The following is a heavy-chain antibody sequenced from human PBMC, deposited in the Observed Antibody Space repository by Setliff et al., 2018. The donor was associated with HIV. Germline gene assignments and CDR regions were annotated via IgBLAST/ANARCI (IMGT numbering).Heavy chain of an antibody. D-gene: IGHD3-22*01. J-gene: IGHJ4*02. CDR2: IYYSGST. Sequence: SETLSLTCTVSGGSISNYYWSWIRQPPGKGLEWIGYIYYSGSTNYNPSLRSRATISVDTSKNQFSLNLSSVTAADTALYYCASLFHDTSAPWLYYFDYWGQGTLVTSPQ. V-gene: IGHV4-59*08. CDR1: GGSISNYY. CDR3: ASLFHDTSAPWLYYFDY.